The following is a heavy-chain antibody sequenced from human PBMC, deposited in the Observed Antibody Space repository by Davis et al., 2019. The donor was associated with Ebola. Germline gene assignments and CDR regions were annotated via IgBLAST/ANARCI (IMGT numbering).Heavy chain of an antibody. CDR1: GGSISSYY. V-gene: IGHV4-59*01. Sequence: PSETLSLTCTVSGGSISSYYWSWIRQPPGNGLEWTGYIYYIGSTNYNPSLKSRVTISVDTSKNQFSLKLSSVTAAETAVYYCARAANYGDYVGDYYYYSYGMDVWGQGTTVTVS. CDR2: IYYIGST. D-gene: IGHD4-17*01. CDR3: ARAANYGDYVGDYYYYSYGMDV. J-gene: IGHJ6*02.